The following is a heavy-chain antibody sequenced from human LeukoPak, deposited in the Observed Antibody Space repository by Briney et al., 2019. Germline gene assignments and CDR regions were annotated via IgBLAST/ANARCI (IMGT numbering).Heavy chain of an antibody. CDR1: GFTFSSYW. CDR3: ARDFGVNWFDP. Sequence: PGGSLRLSCAASGFTFSSYWMSWVSQAPGEGREWVANIKQDGREKNYVDSVKGRFTTSRDNAKNSLYLKMNSLRAEDTAVYYCARDFGVNWFDPRGQGTLVTVSS. V-gene: IGHV3-7*01. CDR2: IKQDGREK. J-gene: IGHJ5*02. D-gene: IGHD3-3*01.